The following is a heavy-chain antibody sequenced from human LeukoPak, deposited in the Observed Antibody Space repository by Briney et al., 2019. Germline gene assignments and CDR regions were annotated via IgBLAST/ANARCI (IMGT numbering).Heavy chain of an antibody. D-gene: IGHD2-2*01. CDR1: GFTFSSYW. V-gene: IGHV3-7*01. J-gene: IGHJ5*02. CDR3: ARSCSSTSCYAVWFDP. CDR2: IKQDGSEK. Sequence: GGSLRLSCAASGFTFSSYWMSWVRQAPGMGLEWVANIKQDGSEKYYVDSVKGRFTIPRDNAKNSLYLQMNSLRAEDTAVYYCARSCSSTSCYAVWFDPWGQGTLVTVSS.